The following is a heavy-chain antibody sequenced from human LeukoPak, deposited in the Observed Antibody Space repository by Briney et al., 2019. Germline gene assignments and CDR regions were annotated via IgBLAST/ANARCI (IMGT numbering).Heavy chain of an antibody. J-gene: IGHJ4*02. CDR3: ARGGGYSSSWSEPFDY. CDR2: INHSGST. Sequence: SETLSLTCAVSGGSFSGYYWSWIRQPPGKELEWIGEINHSGSTNYNPSLKSRVTISVDTSKNQFSLKLSSVTAADTAVYYCARGGGYSSSWSEPFDYWGQGTLVTVSS. CDR1: GGSFSGYY. V-gene: IGHV4-34*01. D-gene: IGHD6-13*01.